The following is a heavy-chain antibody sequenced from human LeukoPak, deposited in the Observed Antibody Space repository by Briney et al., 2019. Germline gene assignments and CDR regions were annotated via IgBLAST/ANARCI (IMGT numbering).Heavy chain of an antibody. D-gene: IGHD2-21*02. Sequence: ASVKVSCKASGYTFTSYYMHWVRQAPGQGLEWMGIINPSGGSTSYAQKFQGRVTMTRDTSTSTVYMELSSLRSEDTAVYYCARVCGGDCYSTGSDYWGQGTLVTVSS. CDR1: GYTFTSYY. J-gene: IGHJ4*02. V-gene: IGHV1-46*01. CDR3: ARVCGGDCYSTGSDY. CDR2: INPSGGST.